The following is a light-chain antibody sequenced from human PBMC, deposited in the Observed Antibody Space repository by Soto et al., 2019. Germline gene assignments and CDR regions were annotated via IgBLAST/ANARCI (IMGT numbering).Light chain of an antibody. CDR3: AAWDDSPSGWV. V-gene: IGLV1-47*02. J-gene: IGLJ3*02. CDR1: SSNIGTNF. CDR2: SNA. Sequence: QSVLTQPPSASGTPGQRVTISCSGSSSNIGTNFVYWYQQLPGTAPKLLIFSNAQRPSGVPDRFSGSRSGTSASLAISGLRSEDEADYYCAAWDDSPSGWVFGGGTKVTVL.